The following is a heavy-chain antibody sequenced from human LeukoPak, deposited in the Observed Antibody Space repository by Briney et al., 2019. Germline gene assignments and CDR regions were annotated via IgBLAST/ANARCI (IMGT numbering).Heavy chain of an antibody. CDR2: IYYSGST. Sequence: KTSETLSLTCTVSGGSISSGDYYWSWIRQHPGKGLEWIGYIYYSGSTYYNPSLKSRVTISVDTSKNQFSLKLSSVTAADTAVYYCAREVGIHGMDVWGQGTTVTVSS. J-gene: IGHJ6*02. CDR1: GGSISSGDYY. D-gene: IGHD1-26*01. V-gene: IGHV4-31*03. CDR3: AREVGIHGMDV.